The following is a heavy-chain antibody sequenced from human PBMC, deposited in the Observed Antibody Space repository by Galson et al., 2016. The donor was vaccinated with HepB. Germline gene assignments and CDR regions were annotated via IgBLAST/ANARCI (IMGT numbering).Heavy chain of an antibody. J-gene: IGHJ4*02. V-gene: IGHV2-70*01. CDR1: GLSLSTTGTC. D-gene: IGHD1-1*01. CDR3: ARISPGTGTFDC. CDR2: IDWDDDK. Sequence: PALVKPTQTLTLTCTFSGLSLSTTGTCVTWIRQPPGKALEWLAVIDWDDDKYYRTSLKTRLTISKDTSKNQVVLKMTSVDPVDTGTYYCARISPGTGTFDCWGQGTLVTVSS.